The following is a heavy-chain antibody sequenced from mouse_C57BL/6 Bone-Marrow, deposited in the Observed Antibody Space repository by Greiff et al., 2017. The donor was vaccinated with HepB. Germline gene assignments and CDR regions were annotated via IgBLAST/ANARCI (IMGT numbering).Heavy chain of an antibody. CDR3: ARYGSSYVWFAY. CDR1: GYTFTSYW. CDR2: IDPSDSYT. Sequence: QVQLKQPGAELVMPGASVKLSCKASGYTFTSYWMHWVKQRPGQGLEWIGEIDPSDSYTNYNQKFKGKSTLTVDKSSSTAYMQLSSLTSEDSAVYYCARYGSSYVWFAYWGQGTLVTVSA. J-gene: IGHJ3*01. D-gene: IGHD1-1*01. V-gene: IGHV1-69*01.